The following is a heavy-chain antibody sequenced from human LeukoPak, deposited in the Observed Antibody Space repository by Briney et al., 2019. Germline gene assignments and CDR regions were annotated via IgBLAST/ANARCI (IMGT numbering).Heavy chain of an antibody. CDR3: AREPPSNYDILTGYYNYFDY. D-gene: IGHD3-9*01. J-gene: IGHJ4*02. CDR2: ISSSGSTI. V-gene: IGHV3-48*04. Sequence: PGGSLRLSCAVSGITLSNYGMNWVRQAPGKGLEWVSYISSSGSTIYYADSVKGRFTISRDNAKNSLYLQMNSLRAEDTAVYYCAREPPSNYDILTGYYNYFDYWGQGTLVTVSS. CDR1: GITLSNYG.